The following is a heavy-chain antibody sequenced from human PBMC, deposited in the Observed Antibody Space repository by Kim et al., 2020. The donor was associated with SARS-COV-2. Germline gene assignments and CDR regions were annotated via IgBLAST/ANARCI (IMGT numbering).Heavy chain of an antibody. CDR3: AREGGYSYYYYYYYGMDV. D-gene: IGHD3-16*02. V-gene: IGHV3-7*03. J-gene: IGHJ6*02. CDR1: GFTFSSYW. CDR2: IKQDGSEK. Sequence: GGSLRLSCAASGFTFSSYWMSWVRQAPGKGLEWVANIKQDGSEKYYVDSVKGRFTISRDNAKNSLYLQMNSLRAEDTAVYYCAREGGYSYYYYYYYGMDVWGQGTTVTVSS.